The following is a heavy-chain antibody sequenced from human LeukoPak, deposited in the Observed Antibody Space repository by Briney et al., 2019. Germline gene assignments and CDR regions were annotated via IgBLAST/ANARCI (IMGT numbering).Heavy chain of an antibody. D-gene: IGHD5-12*01. J-gene: IGHJ4*02. CDR1: GGSISSGGYC. CDR3: ARGRGYSGYDYGVDY. Sequence: TLSLTCTVSGGSISSGGYCCSWIRQHPGRGLEWIGYIYFSGSTYYNPSLKSRVTISVDTSKNQFSLKLSSVTAADTAVYYCARGRGYSGYDYGVDYWGQGTLVTVSS. V-gene: IGHV4-31*02. CDR2: IYFSGST.